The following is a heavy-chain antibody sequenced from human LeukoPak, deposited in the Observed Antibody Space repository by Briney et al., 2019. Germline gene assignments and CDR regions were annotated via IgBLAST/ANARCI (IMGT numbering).Heavy chain of an antibody. CDR2: VSYDGSSK. V-gene: IGHV3-30*18. J-gene: IGHJ4*02. D-gene: IGHD3-3*01. CDR3: AKEFWSGYYAQDY. Sequence: GGSLRLSCAVSGFTFSDHYMDWVRQAPGKGLEWVAVVSYDGSSKYYADSVKGRFTISRDNSKNTLYLQMNSLRAEDTAVYYCAKEFWSGYYAQDYWGQGTLVTVSS. CDR1: GFTFSDHY.